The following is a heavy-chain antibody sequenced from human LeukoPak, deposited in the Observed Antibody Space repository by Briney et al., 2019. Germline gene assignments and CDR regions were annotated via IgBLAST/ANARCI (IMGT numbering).Heavy chain of an antibody. D-gene: IGHD6-13*01. CDR2: INPSGGST. V-gene: IGHV1-46*01. CDR3: AAGIAAPEPFH. CDR1: GCTFTSYY. J-gene: IGHJ4*02. Sequence: GASVKVSCQASGCTFTSYYMHWVRQAPGQGLEWMGIINPSGGSTSYAQKFQGRVTMTRDTSTSTVYMELSSLRSEDTAVYYCAAGIAAPEPFHWGQGTLVTVSS.